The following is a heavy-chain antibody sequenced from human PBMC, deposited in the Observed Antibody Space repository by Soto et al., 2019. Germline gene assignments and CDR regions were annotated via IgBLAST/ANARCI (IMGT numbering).Heavy chain of an antibody. V-gene: IGHV4-39*01. CDR2: IYYSGST. Sequence: QLQLQESGPGLVKPSETLSLTCTVSGGSISSSSYYWGWIRQPPGKGLEWIGSIYYSGSTYYNPSLKSRVTISVATSKTRFSLRLGSVTAADTAVYYCARPIAAAGTVWFDPWGQGTLVTVSS. CDR3: ARPIAAAGTVWFDP. CDR1: GGSISSSSYY. D-gene: IGHD6-13*01. J-gene: IGHJ5*02.